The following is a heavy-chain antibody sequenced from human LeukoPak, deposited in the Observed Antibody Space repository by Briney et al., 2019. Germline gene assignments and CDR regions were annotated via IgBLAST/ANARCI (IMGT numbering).Heavy chain of an antibody. D-gene: IGHD6-19*01. CDR3: ARDGVAGGFDY. CDR1: GGSIGSYY. Sequence: SETLSLTCAVSGGSIGSYYWNWIRQAPGKGLEWIGYIHYSGSTNHNSSLKSRVTISVDTSKNQYSLKLSSVTAADTAVYYCARDGVAGGFDYWGQGTLVTVSS. J-gene: IGHJ4*02. CDR2: IHYSGST. V-gene: IGHV4-59*01.